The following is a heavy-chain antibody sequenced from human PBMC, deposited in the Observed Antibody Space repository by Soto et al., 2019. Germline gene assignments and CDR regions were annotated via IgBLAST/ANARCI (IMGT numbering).Heavy chain of an antibody. CDR1: GFTFSDHH. Sequence: EVQLVESGGGLVQPGGSLRLSCAASGFTFSDHHMDWVRQAPGKVLEWVGRSRNNANSYTIEYAASVKGRFTISRDDSTSYLYRQTLNLKTVNTAVYFWATVATRQIEDFWGQGTLVTVSS. D-gene: IGHD2-15*01. J-gene: IGHJ4*02. CDR3: ATVATRQIEDF. CDR2: SRNNANSYTI. V-gene: IGHV3-72*01.